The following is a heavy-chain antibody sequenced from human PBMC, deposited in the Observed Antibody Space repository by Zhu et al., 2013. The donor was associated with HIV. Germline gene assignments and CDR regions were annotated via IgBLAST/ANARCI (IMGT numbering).Heavy chain of an antibody. CDR3: ARDEEYYYDSSGYYYPDY. Sequence: QVQLVQSGAEVKKPGASVKVSCKASGYTFTSYGISWVRQAPGQGLEWMGWISAYNGNTNYAQKLQGRVTMTTDTSTSTAYMELRSLRSDDTAVYYCARDEEYYYDSSGYYYPDYWGQGTLVTVSS. CDR1: GYTFTSYG. D-gene: IGHD3-22*01. V-gene: IGHV1-18*04. J-gene: IGHJ4*02. CDR2: ISAYNGNT.